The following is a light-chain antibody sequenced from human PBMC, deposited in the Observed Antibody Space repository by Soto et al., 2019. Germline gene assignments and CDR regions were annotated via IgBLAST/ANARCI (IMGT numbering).Light chain of an antibody. CDR1: QSVSSNY. CDR2: GAP. CDR3: QQYSISPYT. J-gene: IGKJ2*01. V-gene: IGKV3-20*01. Sequence: EIVLTQSPGTLSLSPGERATLSCRASQSVSSNYLAWYQQQPGQAPRLLIYGAPSRATGTPDRFSGSGSGTDFTLTISRLETEDFAVYYCQQYSISPYTFGQGTKLEIK.